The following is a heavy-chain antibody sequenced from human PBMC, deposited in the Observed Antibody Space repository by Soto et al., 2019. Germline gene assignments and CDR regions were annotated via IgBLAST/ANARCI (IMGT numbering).Heavy chain of an antibody. CDR1: GGSFSGYY. V-gene: IGHV4-34*01. D-gene: IGHD3-10*01. Sequence: QVQLQQWGAGLLKPSETLSLTCAVYGGSFSGYYWSWIRQPPGKGLEWIGEINHSGSTNYNPSLKSRVTISVDTSKNQFSLKLSSVTAADTAVYYCARLELLKEPHYYYGMDVWGQGTTVTVSS. J-gene: IGHJ6*02. CDR2: INHSGST. CDR3: ARLELLKEPHYYYGMDV.